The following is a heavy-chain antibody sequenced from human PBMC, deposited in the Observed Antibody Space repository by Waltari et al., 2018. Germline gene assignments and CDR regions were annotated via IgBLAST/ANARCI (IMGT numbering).Heavy chain of an antibody. CDR3: APLPAATYYYGMDV. Sequence: EVQLVESGGGLVQPGGSLRLSCAASGFTFSDYSMNWVRQAPGKGLEWVSYISSSSSTIYYADSVKGRFTISRDNAKNSLYLQMNSLRAEDTAVYYCAPLPAATYYYGMDVWGQGTTVTVSS. V-gene: IGHV3-48*01. CDR2: ISSSSSTI. J-gene: IGHJ6*02. D-gene: IGHD2-2*01. CDR1: GFTFSDYS.